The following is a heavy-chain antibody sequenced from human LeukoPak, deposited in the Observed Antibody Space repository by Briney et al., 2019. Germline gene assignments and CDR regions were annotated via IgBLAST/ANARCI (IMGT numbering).Heavy chain of an antibody. CDR3: ARQTTFSSGRLNYYYYYMDV. V-gene: IGHV4-59*08. CDR1: GGSISSYY. Sequence: SETLSLTCTVSGGSISSYYWSWIRQPPGKGLEWIGNIFYSGSTNYNPSLQSRVSISVDTSKNQFSLRLGSVTAADTAVYYCARQTTFSSGRLNYYYYYMDVWGKGTTVTVS. J-gene: IGHJ6*03. D-gene: IGHD6-19*01. CDR2: IFYSGST.